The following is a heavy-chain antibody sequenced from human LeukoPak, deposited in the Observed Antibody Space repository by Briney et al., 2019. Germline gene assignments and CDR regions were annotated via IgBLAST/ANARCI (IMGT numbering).Heavy chain of an antibody. D-gene: IGHD6-19*01. Sequence: SSETLSLTCTVSGGSISSSSYYWGWIRQPPGKGLEWIGSIYYSGSTYYNPSLKSRVTISVDTSKNQFSLKLSSVTAADTAVYYCARCRGWQWLFGYWGQGTLVTVSS. CDR3: ARCRGWQWLFGY. CDR1: GGSISSSSYY. CDR2: IYYSGST. V-gene: IGHV4-39*01. J-gene: IGHJ4*02.